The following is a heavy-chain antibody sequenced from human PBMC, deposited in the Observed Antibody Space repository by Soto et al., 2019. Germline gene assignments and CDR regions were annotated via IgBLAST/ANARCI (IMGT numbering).Heavy chain of an antibody. Sequence: QVQLVESGGGLVKPGGSLRLSCAASGFTFSDYYMSWIRQAPGKGLEWVSYISSSSSYTNYADSVKGRFTISRDNAKNALYLQMNSLRAEDTAVYYCARGEHYYDSSGYSDYWGQGTLVTVSS. CDR2: ISSSSSYT. J-gene: IGHJ4*02. CDR1: GFTFSDYY. V-gene: IGHV3-11*06. D-gene: IGHD3-22*01. CDR3: ARGEHYYDSSGYSDY.